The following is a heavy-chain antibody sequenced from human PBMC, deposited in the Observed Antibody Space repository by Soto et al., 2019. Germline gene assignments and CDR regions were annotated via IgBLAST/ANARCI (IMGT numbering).Heavy chain of an antibody. CDR2: ITSDTKTI. D-gene: IGHD6-19*01. CDR3: ARSVEGHFDY. J-gene: IGHJ4*02. CDR1: GFRFNIYS. Sequence: EVQLVESGGNLVEPGGSLRLSCAASGFRFNIYSMNWVRQAPGKGLEWSAYITSDTKTIKYADSVKGRFTISRDNDKKLVYLYMNSLRDEDTAVYYCARSVEGHFDYWGQGTVVTVSA. V-gene: IGHV3-48*02.